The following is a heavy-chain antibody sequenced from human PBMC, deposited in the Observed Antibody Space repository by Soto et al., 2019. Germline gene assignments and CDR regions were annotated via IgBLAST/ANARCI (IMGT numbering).Heavy chain of an antibody. J-gene: IGHJ3*02. D-gene: IGHD6-19*01. V-gene: IGHV1-8*01. Sequence: ASVKVSCKASGYTFTSYDINWVRQATGQGLEWMGWMNPNSGNTGYAQKFQGRVTMTRNTSISTAYMELSSLRSEDTAVYYCARVGWPNDAFDIWGQGTMVTVSS. CDR2: MNPNSGNT. CDR3: ARVGWPNDAFDI. CDR1: GYTFTSYD.